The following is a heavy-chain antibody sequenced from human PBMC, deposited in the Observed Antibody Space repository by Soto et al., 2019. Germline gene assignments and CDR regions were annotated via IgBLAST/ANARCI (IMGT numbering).Heavy chain of an antibody. CDR1: GGSISTNNYY. J-gene: IGHJ6*02. CDR3: ARGQTSPHGMDV. CDR2: IYYSGRT. D-gene: IGHD2-2*01. Sequence: QLQLQESGPGLVKPSQTLSLTCTVSGGSISTNNYYWNWIRQPPGKGLEWIGNIYYSGRTYYNPSLTSRVIISVDTSRNQLSLKLTSATVADTAVYYCARGQTSPHGMDVWGQGTTVTVSS. V-gene: IGHV4-30-4*01.